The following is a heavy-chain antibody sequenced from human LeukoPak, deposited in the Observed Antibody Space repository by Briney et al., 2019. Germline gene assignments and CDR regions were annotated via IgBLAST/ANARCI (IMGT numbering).Heavy chain of an antibody. CDR2: IYASGNT. Sequence: TSETLSLTCTISGASISTYYWSWIRQPAGKGLEWIGRIYASGNTYKNPSLESRVTMSVDTSNNQFTLNLTSVTGADTAMYYCVKDGPLGSDFWGQGTRVTVSS. CDR1: GASISTYY. J-gene: IGHJ4*02. D-gene: IGHD2-15*01. CDR3: VKDGPLGSDF. V-gene: IGHV4-4*07.